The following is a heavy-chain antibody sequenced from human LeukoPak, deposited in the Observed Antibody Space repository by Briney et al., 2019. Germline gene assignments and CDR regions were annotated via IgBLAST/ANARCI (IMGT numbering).Heavy chain of an antibody. Sequence: PSETLSLTCTVSGGSISSSSYYWGWIRQPPGKGLEWIGSIYYSGSTYYNPSLKSRVTISVDTSKNQFSLKLSSVTAADTAVYYCARRKYTYYYDSSGYSFDYWGQGTLVTVSS. V-gene: IGHV4-39*01. CDR2: IYYSGST. CDR3: ARRKYTYYYDSSGYSFDY. CDR1: GGSISSSSYY. D-gene: IGHD3-22*01. J-gene: IGHJ4*02.